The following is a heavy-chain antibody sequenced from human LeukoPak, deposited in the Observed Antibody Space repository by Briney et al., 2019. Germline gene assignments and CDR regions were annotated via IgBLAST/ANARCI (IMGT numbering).Heavy chain of an antibody. CDR1: GFTFRNYW. CDR2: IKDDGSDK. CDR3: VPLNWNPPGDFDR. Sequence: GGSLRLSCAASGFTFRNYWMNWVRQAPGKGLGWVANIKDDGSDKYYVDSVKGRFFITKDNAKNSLYLQMNSLRVEYTAVYYCVPLNWNPPGDFDRWGQGTLVTVSS. D-gene: IGHD1-20*01. V-gene: IGHV3-7*01. J-gene: IGHJ4*02.